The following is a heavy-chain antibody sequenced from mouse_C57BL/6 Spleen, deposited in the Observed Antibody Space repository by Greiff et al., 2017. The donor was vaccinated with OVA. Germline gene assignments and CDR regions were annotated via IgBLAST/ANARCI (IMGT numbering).Heavy chain of an antibody. Sequence: EVQLQQSGAELVRPGASVKLSCTASGFTITDYYMHWVKQRPEQGLEWIGMIDPEDGDTEYGPKFQGKATMTADTSSNTAYLQLSSLTSEDTAVYYCATGGLLHYWGKGTTLTVSS. CDR1: GFTITDYY. CDR3: ATGGLLHY. D-gene: IGHD2-3*01. CDR2: IDPEDGDT. V-gene: IGHV14-1*01. J-gene: IGHJ2*01.